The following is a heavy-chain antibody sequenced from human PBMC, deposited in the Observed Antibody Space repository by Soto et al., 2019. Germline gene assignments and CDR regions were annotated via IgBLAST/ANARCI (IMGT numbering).Heavy chain of an antibody. CDR1: GFTFSGYW. CDR3: AKLYGDYAAGFDY. V-gene: IGHV3-23*01. CDR2: IRCSGGDT. D-gene: IGHD4-17*01. Sequence: GGSLRLSCAASGFTFSGYWMSWVRQAPGKGLEWVAAIRCSGGDTYYVDSVKGRFTISRDNAKNTLYLQMNSLRAEDTAVYYCAKLYGDYAAGFDYWGQGTLVTVSS. J-gene: IGHJ4*02.